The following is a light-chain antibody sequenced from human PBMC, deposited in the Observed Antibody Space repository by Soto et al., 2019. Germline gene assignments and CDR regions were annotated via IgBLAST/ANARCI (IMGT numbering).Light chain of an antibody. CDR2: EVS. Sequence: QSALAQPASVSGSPGQSITISCTGTSSDVGGYNYVSWYQQHPRKAPKLMIYEVSNRPSGVSNRFSGSKSGNTASLTISGLQAEDEADYYCSSYTSSSTYVFGTGTNVTVL. J-gene: IGLJ1*01. CDR1: SSDVGGYNY. CDR3: SSYTSSSTYV. V-gene: IGLV2-14*01.